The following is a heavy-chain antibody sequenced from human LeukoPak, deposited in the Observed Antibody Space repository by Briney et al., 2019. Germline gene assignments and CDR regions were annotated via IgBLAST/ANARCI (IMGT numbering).Heavy chain of an antibody. CDR3: VKTTSVTGGAC. D-gene: IGHD2-8*02. V-gene: IGHV3-64D*09. J-gene: IGHJ4*02. Sequence: PGGSLTLSCAASGFTFSAYDLYWVRQAPGKGLEYVSGISNNGGSSFYADSVKGRFTISRDNSKNTPYPQKSSPRAEDRAVYYDVKTTSVTGGACWGEGTRLTVSS. CDR2: ISNNGGSS. CDR1: GFTFSAYD.